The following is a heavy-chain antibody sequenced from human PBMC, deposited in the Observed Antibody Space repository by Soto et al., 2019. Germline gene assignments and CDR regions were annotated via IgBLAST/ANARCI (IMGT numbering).Heavy chain of an antibody. V-gene: IGHV3-48*01. Sequence: EVQLVESGGGLVQPGGSLRLSCAASGFTFSTYSMNWVRQAPGRGLEWVSYISSRSGTIYYADSVKGRFTISRDNAKNSLYLQMNSLGVVDTAVYYCARGDNPLYKYHYYMDVWGKGTTVTVSS. CDR2: ISSRSGTI. CDR3: ARGDNPLYKYHYYMDV. CDR1: GFTFSTYS. J-gene: IGHJ6*03.